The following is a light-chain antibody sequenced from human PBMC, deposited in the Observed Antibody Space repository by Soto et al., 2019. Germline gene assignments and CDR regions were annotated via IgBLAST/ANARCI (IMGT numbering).Light chain of an antibody. CDR3: QQYNNWART. Sequence: EIVMTQSPANLSVSPGERATLSCRDSQSVSSNLAWYQQKPGQAPRLLIYGASTRATGIPARLSGSRSGTEFTLSISSLQSEEFAVYYCQQYNNWARTFGQGTKVEIK. J-gene: IGKJ1*01. CDR1: QSVSSN. CDR2: GAS. V-gene: IGKV3-15*01.